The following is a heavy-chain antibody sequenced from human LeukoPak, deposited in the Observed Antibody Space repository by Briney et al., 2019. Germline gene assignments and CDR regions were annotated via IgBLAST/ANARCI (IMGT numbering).Heavy chain of an antibody. V-gene: IGHV3-74*01. D-gene: IGHD3-10*01. J-gene: IGHJ4*01. CDR1: GFTFSSYW. CDR2: INSDGSST. CDR3: ASGPYGSGIY. Sequence: WGSLRLSCAASGFTFSSYWMHWVRQAPGKGLVWVSRINSDGSSTSYADSVKGRFTVSRDNAKITLYLQINSLRAEDTAVYSCASGPYGSGIYWGQGTLVTVSS.